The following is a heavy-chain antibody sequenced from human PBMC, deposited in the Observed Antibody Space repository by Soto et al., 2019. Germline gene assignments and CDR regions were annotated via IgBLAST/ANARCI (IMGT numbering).Heavy chain of an antibody. D-gene: IGHD6-19*01. CDR2: IIPIFGTA. CDR1: GGTFSSYA. Sequence: QVQLVQSGAEVKKPGSSVKVSYKASGGTFSSYAISWVRQAPGQGLEWMGGIIPIFGTANYAQKFQGRVTITADESTSTAYMELSSLRSEDTAVYYCASTSIAVADAEGDYWGQGTLVTVSS. J-gene: IGHJ4*02. V-gene: IGHV1-69*12. CDR3: ASTSIAVADAEGDY.